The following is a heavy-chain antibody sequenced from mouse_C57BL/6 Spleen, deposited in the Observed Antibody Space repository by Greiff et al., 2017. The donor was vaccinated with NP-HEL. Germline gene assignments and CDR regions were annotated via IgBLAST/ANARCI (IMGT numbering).Heavy chain of an antibody. J-gene: IGHJ4*01. CDR2: IHPNSGST. Sequence: VQLQQSGAELVKPGASVKLSCKASGYTFTSYWMHWVKQRPGQGLEWIGMIHPNSGSTNYNEKFKSKATLTVYKSSSTAYMQLSSLTSEDSAVYYWEWLRRDYAMDYWGQGTSVTVSS. D-gene: IGHD2-2*01. CDR3: EWLRRDYAMDY. V-gene: IGHV1-64*01. CDR1: GYTFTSYW.